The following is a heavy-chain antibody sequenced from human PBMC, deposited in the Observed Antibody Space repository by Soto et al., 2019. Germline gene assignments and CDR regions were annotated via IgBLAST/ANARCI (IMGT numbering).Heavy chain of an antibody. CDR3: AREPSRGVPDS. CDR1: GGSIDSSNW. V-gene: IGHV4-4*02. D-gene: IGHD2-8*01. CDR2: IYHTGST. J-gene: IGHJ4*02. Sequence: QVQLQESGPGLVKPSGTLSLTCAVSGGSIDSSNWWSWVRQPPGKGLEWIGEIYHTGSTNYKPSLKSRVTRSVDKSNNQFSLKLNSVTAADTAVYYCAREPSRGVPDSWGQGTLVTVSS.